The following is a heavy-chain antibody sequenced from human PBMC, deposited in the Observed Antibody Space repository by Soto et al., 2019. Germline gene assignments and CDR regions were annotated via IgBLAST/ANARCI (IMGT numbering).Heavy chain of an antibody. CDR3: AREGQWLIPYYYYGMDV. CDR2: ISAYNGNT. J-gene: IGHJ6*02. V-gene: IGHV1-18*01. Sequence: QVQLVQSGAEVKKPGASVKVSCKASGYTFTSYGISWVRQAPGQGLEWMGWISAYNGNTNYAQKLQGRVTMTTDTSTSKAYMELRSLRSDDTAVYYCAREGQWLIPYYYYGMDVWGQGTTVTVSS. D-gene: IGHD6-19*01. CDR1: GYTFTSYG.